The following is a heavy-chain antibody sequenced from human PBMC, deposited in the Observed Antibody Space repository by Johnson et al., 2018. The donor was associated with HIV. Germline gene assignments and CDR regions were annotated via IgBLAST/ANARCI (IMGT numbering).Heavy chain of an antibody. CDR2: IKSKTDGGTT. V-gene: IGHV3-15*01. D-gene: IGHD1-1*01. CDR3: ARAIGNWDAFDI. CDR1: GFTFSNAW. J-gene: IGHJ3*02. Sequence: VQLVESGGGLVKPGGSLRLSCAASGFTFSNAWMSWVRQAPGKGLEWVGRIKSKTDGGTTDYAAPVKGRFTISRDDSKNTLYLKMNSLKTEDTAVYYCARAIGNWDAFDIWGQGTMVTVSS.